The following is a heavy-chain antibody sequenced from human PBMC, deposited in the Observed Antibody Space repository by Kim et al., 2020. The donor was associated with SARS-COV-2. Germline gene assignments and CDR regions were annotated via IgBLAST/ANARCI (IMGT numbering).Heavy chain of an antibody. Sequence: NPPLQSRVTISVDTSKNQFSLKLSSVTAADTAVYYCARIFSSSWGRYFDLWGRGTLVTVSS. D-gene: IGHD6-13*01. CDR3: ARIFSSSWGRYFDL. V-gene: IGHV4-39*01. J-gene: IGHJ2*01.